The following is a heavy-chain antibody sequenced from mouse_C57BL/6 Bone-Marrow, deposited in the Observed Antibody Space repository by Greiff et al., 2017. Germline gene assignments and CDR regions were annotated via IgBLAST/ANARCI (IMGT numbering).Heavy chain of an antibody. CDR2: IYPRSGNT. D-gene: IGHD2-4*01. V-gene: IGHV1-81*01. CDR1: GYTFTSYG. J-gene: IGHJ2*01. Sequence: QVHVKQSGAELARPGASVKLSCKASGYTFTSYGISWVKQRTGQGLEWIGEIYPRSGNTYYNEKFKGKATLTADKSSSTAYMELRSLTSEDSAVYFCARVIYYDYDGYFDYWGQGTTLTVSS. CDR3: ARVIYYDYDGYFDY.